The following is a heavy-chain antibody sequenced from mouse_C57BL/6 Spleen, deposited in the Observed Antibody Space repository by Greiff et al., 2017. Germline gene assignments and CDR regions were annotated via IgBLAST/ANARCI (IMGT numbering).Heavy chain of an antibody. CDR3: AREEILYARDY. CDR1: GYTFTSYW. Sequence: QVQLQQPGAELVRPGSSVKLSCKASGYTFTSYWMHWVKQRPIQGLEWIGNIDPSDSETHYNQKFKDKATLTIDKSSSTAYMQLSSLTSGDSAVYFCAREEILYARDYWGQGTSVTVSS. J-gene: IGHJ4*01. V-gene: IGHV1-52*01. CDR2: IDPSDSET.